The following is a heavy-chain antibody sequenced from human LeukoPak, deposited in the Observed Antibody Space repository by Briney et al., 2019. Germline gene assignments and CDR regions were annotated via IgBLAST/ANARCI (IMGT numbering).Heavy chain of an antibody. J-gene: IGHJ5*02. Sequence: ETLSLTCTVSGGSISSSSYYWGWIRQPPGKGLEWVANIKQDGSEKYYVDSVKGRFTISRDDAKNSLYLQMNSLRAEDTAVYYCARDIGAAYWFDPWGQGTLVTVSS. CDR3: ARDIGAAYWFDP. CDR1: GGSISSSSYY. CDR2: IKQDGSEK. D-gene: IGHD3-10*01. V-gene: IGHV3-7*01.